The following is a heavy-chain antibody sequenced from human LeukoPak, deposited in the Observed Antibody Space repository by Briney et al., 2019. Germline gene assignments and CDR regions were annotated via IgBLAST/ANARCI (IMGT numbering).Heavy chain of an antibody. V-gene: IGHV4-4*02. J-gene: IGHJ4*02. CDR3: AREVVVTASLDY. Sequence: PSETLSLTCAVSGGSISSNNWWGWVRQPPGQGLEWIGEIYHSGSPNYNPSLKSRVTISVDKSRNHFSLNLSSVTAADTAVYYCAREVVVTASLDYWGQGTLVTVSS. D-gene: IGHD2-21*02. CDR1: GGSISSNNW. CDR2: IYHSGSP.